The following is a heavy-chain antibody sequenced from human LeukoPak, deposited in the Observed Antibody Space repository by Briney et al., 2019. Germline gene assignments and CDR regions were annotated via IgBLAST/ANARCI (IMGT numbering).Heavy chain of an antibody. D-gene: IGHD3-22*01. Sequence: SETLSLTRTVSGGSISSSSYYWAWIRQPPGKGLEWIGNIYYSGSSYYNPSLKSRVTIAIDTSKNQFSLKLSSVTAADTAVYYCARGEGGYFDYWGQGTPVTVSS. CDR3: ARGEGGYFDY. CDR2: IYYSGSS. V-gene: IGHV4-39*01. J-gene: IGHJ4*02. CDR1: GGSISSSSYY.